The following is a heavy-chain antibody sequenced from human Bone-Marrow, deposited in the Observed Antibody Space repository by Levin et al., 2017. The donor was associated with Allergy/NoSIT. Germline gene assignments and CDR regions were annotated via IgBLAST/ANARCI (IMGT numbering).Heavy chain of an antibody. V-gene: IGHV3-74*03. CDR3: VRDLYGRDDH. Sequence: SFFSSCFPFLRFWMHWVRHAPGKGLVWLSPIKGDGSTTTYADSVKGRFTISRDNAKNTLYLQMNSLSAEDTAVYYCVRDLYGRDDHWGQGTLVTVSS. CDR2: IKGDGSTT. CDR1: CFPFLRFW. J-gene: IGHJ4*02. D-gene: IGHD2-2*02.